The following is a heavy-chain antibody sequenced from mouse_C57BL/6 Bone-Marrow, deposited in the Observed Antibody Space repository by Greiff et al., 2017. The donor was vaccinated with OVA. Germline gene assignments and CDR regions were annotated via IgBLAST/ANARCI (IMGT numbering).Heavy chain of an antibody. J-gene: IGHJ3*01. D-gene: IGHD2-2*01. CDR2: ISSGSSTI. CDR1: GFTFSDYG. V-gene: IGHV5-17*01. CDR3: ARGLRRRAWFAY. Sequence: EVQLVESGGGLVKPGGSLKLSCAASGFTFSDYGMHWVRQAPEKGLEWVAYISSGSSTIYYADTVKGRFTISRDNAKNTLFLQMTSLRSEDTAMYYCARGLRRRAWFAYWGQGTLVTVSA.